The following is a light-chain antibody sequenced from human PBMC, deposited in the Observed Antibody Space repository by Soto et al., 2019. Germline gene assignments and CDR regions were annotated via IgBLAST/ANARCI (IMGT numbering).Light chain of an antibody. V-gene: IGLV1-40*01. Sequence: QSVLTQPPSVSGSPGQSVTISCTGTSTDFVDWYQQLPGTAPKLLIYGNNNRPSGVPARFSGSKSGTSASLAIAGLQAEDEGDYYCQSYDSSLSGYVFGTGTKVTVL. J-gene: IGLJ1*01. CDR1: STDF. CDR2: GNN. CDR3: QSYDSSLSGYV.